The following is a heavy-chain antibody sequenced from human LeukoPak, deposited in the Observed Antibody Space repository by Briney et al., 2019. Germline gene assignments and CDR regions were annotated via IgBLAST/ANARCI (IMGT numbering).Heavy chain of an antibody. Sequence: PSGTLSPTCAVSGGSISSSNWWSWVRQPPGKGLEWIGYIYYSGSTNYNPSLKSRVTISVDKSKNQFSLKLGSVTAADTAVYYCASSQGYYYDSSGYYYFYWGQGTLVTVSS. J-gene: IGHJ4*02. CDR1: GGSISSSNW. CDR2: IYYSGST. V-gene: IGHV4-4*02. D-gene: IGHD3-22*01. CDR3: ASSQGYYYDSSGYYYFY.